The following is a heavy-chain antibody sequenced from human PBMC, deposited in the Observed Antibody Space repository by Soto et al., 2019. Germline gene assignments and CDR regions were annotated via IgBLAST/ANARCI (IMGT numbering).Heavy chain of an antibody. CDR2: IIPIFSTA. J-gene: IGHJ6*02. CDR3: ARQPPYYDFWSGLTSGYYYYYYGMGV. D-gene: IGHD3-3*01. CDR1: GGTFSSYA. Sequence: SVKVSCKASGGTFSSYAISWVRQAPGQGLEWMGGIIPIFSTANYAQKFQGRVTITADESTSTAYMELSSLRSEDTAVYYCARQPPYYDFWSGLTSGYYYYYYGMGVWGQVTTVIVSS. V-gene: IGHV1-69*13.